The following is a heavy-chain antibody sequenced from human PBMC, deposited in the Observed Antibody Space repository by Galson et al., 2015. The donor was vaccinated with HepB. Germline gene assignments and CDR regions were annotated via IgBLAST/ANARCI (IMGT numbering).Heavy chain of an antibody. Sequence: SETLSLTCALYGGSFSGYYWSWIRQPPGKELEWIGEINHSGRTNYNPSLKSRVTISIDTSKNQFSLKLSSVTAADTAVYYCARGPPYHYDTSSGYYRFDYWGQGTLVTVSS. CDR2: INHSGRT. J-gene: IGHJ4*02. CDR3: ARGPPYHYDTSSGYYRFDY. CDR1: GGSFSGYY. D-gene: IGHD3-22*01. V-gene: IGHV4-34*01.